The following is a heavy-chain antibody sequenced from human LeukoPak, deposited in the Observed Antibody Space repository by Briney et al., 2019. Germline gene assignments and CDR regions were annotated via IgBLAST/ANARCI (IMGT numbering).Heavy chain of an antibody. CDR2: IYYSGSA. J-gene: IGHJ4*02. CDR3: AIGTTGDYPPYFDS. CDR1: SGSITSYY. V-gene: IGHV4-59*01. Sequence: SETLSLTCTVSSGSITSYYWSWTRQPPGKGLEWIGYIYYSGSAKYNPSLKSRVTISADTSKNQFSLKLSSVTAADTAVYYCAIGTTGDYPPYFDSWGQGTLVTVSS. D-gene: IGHD4-17*01.